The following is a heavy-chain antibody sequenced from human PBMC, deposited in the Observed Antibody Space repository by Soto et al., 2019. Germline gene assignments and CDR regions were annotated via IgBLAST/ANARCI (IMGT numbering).Heavy chain of an antibody. CDR3: ARQGPNYGSGTYFPPPEY. D-gene: IGHD3-10*01. CDR2: IDSSGGT. CDR1: DDSSSSYK. J-gene: IGHJ4*02. Sequence: SETLSLTCTVSDDSSSSYKWIWIRQPPGRRLEWIGYIDSSGGTSYNPSLQSRVTISVNTSKNQFFLKLTSVTAADTAVYHCARQGPNYGSGTYFPPPEYWGQGVRVTVSS. V-gene: IGHV4-59*08.